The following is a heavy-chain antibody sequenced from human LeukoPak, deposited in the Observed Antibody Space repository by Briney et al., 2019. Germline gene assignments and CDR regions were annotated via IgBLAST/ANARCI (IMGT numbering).Heavy chain of an antibody. V-gene: IGHV4-39*01. CDR2: IYYSGGT. J-gene: IGHJ4*02. Sequence: SETLSLTCTVSGGSMRRDTYYWGWIRQPPGRGLEWIGRIYYSGGTYCNPSLKSRVTISVDTSKKQFSLKLTSVTAADTAVYYCATYYCGGDCYSGYFDYWGQGTLVTVSS. CDR3: ATYYCGGDCYSGYFDY. CDR1: GGSMRRDTYY. D-gene: IGHD2-21*02.